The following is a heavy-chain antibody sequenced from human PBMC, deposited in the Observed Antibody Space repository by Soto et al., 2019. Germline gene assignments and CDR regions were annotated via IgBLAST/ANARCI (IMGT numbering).Heavy chain of an antibody. CDR1: GYTFITSYY. Sequence: GASVKVSCKASGYTFITSYYTHWVGQAPGQGLEWMGIINPTGTMTKYSERFQGRLTMTRDTSTSTDYMELSTLTSEDTAVYFCARDTGYDHDAFDIWGQGTMVTVSS. CDR3: ARDTGYDHDAFDI. V-gene: IGHV1-46*01. CDR2: INPTGTMT. J-gene: IGHJ3*02. D-gene: IGHD5-12*01.